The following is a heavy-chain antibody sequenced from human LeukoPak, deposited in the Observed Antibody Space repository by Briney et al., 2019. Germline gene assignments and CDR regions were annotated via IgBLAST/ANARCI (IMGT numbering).Heavy chain of an antibody. CDR3: AKDIVATTDQDAFDI. CDR2: IIHSGST. V-gene: IGHV4-34*12. D-gene: IGHD5-12*01. Sequence: PSETLSLTCAVYGGSLRGYYWSWIRQPPGKGREWSGEIIHSGSTNYNPSLKSRVTISVDTSKNQFSLKLSSVTAADTAVYYCAKDIVATTDQDAFDIWGQGTMVTVSS. J-gene: IGHJ3*02. CDR1: GGSLRGYY.